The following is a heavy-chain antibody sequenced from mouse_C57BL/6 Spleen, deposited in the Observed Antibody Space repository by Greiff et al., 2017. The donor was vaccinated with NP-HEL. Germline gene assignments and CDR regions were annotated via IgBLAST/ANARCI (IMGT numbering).Heavy chain of an antibody. D-gene: IGHD1-1*01. CDR3: ARTVYGSSFYYAMDY. J-gene: IGHJ4*01. CDR1: GFTFSDYG. CDR2: ISSGSSTI. Sequence: EVHLVESGGGLVKPGGSLKLSCAASGFTFSDYGMHWVRQAPEKGLEWVAYISSGSSTIYYADTVKGRFTISRDNAKNTLFLQMTSLRSEDTAMYYCARTVYGSSFYYAMDYWGQETSVTVSS. V-gene: IGHV5-17*01.